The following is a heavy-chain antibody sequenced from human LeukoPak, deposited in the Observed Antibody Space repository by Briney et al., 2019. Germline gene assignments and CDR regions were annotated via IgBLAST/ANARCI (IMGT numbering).Heavy chain of an antibody. Sequence: SETLSLTCTVSGGSISSYYWSWIRQPPGKGLEWIGYIYYSGSTNYNPSLRSRVTISVDTSKNQFSLKLSSVTAADTAVYYCASLDGSGRNHWGQGTLVTVSS. D-gene: IGHD3-10*01. J-gene: IGHJ5*02. V-gene: IGHV4-59*01. CDR1: GGSISSYY. CDR3: ASLDGSGRNH. CDR2: IYYSGST.